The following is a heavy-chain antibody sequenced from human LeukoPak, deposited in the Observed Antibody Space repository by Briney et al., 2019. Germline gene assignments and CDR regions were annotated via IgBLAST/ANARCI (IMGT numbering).Heavy chain of an antibody. CDR2: INHTGST. V-gene: IGHV4-34*01. Sequence: SETLSLTCTVYGGSFRGYHWTWIRQSPGKGLEWIGEINHTGSTNYNPPLKSRVTISVDTSKSQFSLRLNSLAAADTAMYYCARGPIVVVNRFFDYWGQGTLVTVSS. CDR3: ARGPIVVVNRFFDY. D-gene: IGHD2-21*01. CDR1: GGSFRGYH. J-gene: IGHJ4*02.